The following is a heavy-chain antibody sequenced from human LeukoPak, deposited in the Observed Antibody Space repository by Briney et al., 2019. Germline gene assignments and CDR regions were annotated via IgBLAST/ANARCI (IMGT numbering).Heavy chain of an antibody. V-gene: IGHV3-15*01. D-gene: IGHD3-22*01. CDR3: ARYYGDSGSQYYFDY. Sequence: GGSLRLSCAASGFTFSDAWMSWVRQAPGKGLEWVGRIKSKTDGGTADYAAPVKGRFTISRDDSKNTLYLQMNSLKIEDTAVYYCARYYGDSGSQYYFDYWGQGTLVTVSS. CDR1: GFTFSDAW. CDR2: IKSKTDGGTA. J-gene: IGHJ4*02.